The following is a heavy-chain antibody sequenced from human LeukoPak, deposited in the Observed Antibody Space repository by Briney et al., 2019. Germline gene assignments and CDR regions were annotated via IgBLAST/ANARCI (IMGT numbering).Heavy chain of an antibody. CDR3: ALDGDSSSWYPFDY. J-gene: IGHJ4*02. V-gene: IGHV1-69*04. CDR2: IIPILGIA. CDR1: GGTFSSYA. Sequence: ASVKVSCKASGGTFSSYAISWVRQAPGQGLEWMGRIIPILGIANYAQKFQGRVTITADKSTSTAYMELSSLRSEDTAVYYCALDGDSSSWYPFDYWGQGTLVTVSS. D-gene: IGHD6-13*01.